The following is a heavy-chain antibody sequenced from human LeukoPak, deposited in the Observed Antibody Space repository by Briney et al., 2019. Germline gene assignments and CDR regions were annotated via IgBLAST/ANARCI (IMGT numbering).Heavy chain of an antibody. J-gene: IGHJ6*02. Sequence: SETLSLTCTVSGGSISSYCWSWIRQPPGKGLEWIGYIYYSGSTNYNPSLKSRVTISVDTSKNQFSLKLSSVTAADTAVYYCARGAVVTPYSYYYYYGMDVWGQGTTVTVSS. V-gene: IGHV4-59*01. D-gene: IGHD4-23*01. CDR1: GGSISSYC. CDR3: ARGAVVTPYSYYYYYGMDV. CDR2: IYYSGST.